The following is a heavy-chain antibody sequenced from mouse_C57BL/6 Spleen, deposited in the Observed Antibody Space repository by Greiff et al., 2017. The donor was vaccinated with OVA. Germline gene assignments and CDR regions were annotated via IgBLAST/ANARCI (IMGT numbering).Heavy chain of an antibody. CDR3: ARPGSSSFYAMDY. CDR2: INPDSSTI. D-gene: IGHD1-1*01. J-gene: IGHJ4*01. Sequence: AAEGVDFSRYWMSWVRRAPGKGLEWIGEINPDSSTINYAPSLKDKFIISRDNAKNTLYLQMSKVRSEDTALYYCARPGSSSFYAMDYWGQGTSVTVSS. CDR1: GVDFSRYW. V-gene: IGHV4-1*01.